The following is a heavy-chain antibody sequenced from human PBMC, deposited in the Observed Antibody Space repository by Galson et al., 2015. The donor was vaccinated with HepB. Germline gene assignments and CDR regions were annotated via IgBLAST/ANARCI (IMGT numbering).Heavy chain of an antibody. Sequence: SVKVSCKASGYTFTSYDINWVRQATGQGLEWMGWMNPNSGNTGYAQKFQGRVTMTRNTSISTAYMELSSLRSGDTAVYYCAREGANYGDYDYWGQGTLVTVSS. CDR2: MNPNSGNT. CDR3: AREGANYGDYDY. CDR1: GYTFTSYD. D-gene: IGHD4-17*01. V-gene: IGHV1-8*01. J-gene: IGHJ4*02.